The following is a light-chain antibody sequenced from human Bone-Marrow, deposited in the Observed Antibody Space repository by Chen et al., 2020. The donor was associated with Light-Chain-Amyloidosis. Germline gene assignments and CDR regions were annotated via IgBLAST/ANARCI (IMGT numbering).Light chain of an antibody. CDR1: SGDVGGYNL. V-gene: IGLV2-23*02. CDR2: EVN. J-gene: IGLJ2*01. CDR3: CSYAGSSTLV. Sequence: QSALTQPASVSGSPGQSITISCTGTSGDVGGYNLVSWYQNHPGKAPKLLIYEVNTRPSGVSNRFSASQSGNTASLTISGLQAEDEAHYYCCSYAGSSTLVFGGGTQVTVL.